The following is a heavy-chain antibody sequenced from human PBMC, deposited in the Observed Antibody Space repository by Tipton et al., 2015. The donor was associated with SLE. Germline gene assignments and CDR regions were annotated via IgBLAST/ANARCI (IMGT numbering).Heavy chain of an antibody. V-gene: IGHV3-30*02. CDR2: IRYDGSNK. J-gene: IGHJ3*02. D-gene: IGHD3-16*01. CDR3: AKEWGSGSRWDAFDI. Sequence: SLRLSCAASGFTFSSYGMHWVRQAPGKGLEWVAFIRYDGSNKYYADSVKGRFTISRDNAKNSLYLQMNSLRAEDTALYYCAKEWGSGSRWDAFDIWGQGTMVTVSS. CDR1: GFTFSSYG.